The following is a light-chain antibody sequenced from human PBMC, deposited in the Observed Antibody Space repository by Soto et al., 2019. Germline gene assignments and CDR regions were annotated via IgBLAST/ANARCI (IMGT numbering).Light chain of an antibody. CDR2: LNSDGSH. CDR1: SGHSNFA. CDR3: QTWGTYVV. Sequence: QAVVTQSPSASASLGASVKLTCTLSSGHSNFAIAWHQQQPEKGPRFLMKLNSDGSHNKGDGIPDRFAGSSSGAERYLTISSLQSGDEADYYCQTWGTYVVFGGGTQLTVL. V-gene: IGLV4-69*01. J-gene: IGLJ2*01.